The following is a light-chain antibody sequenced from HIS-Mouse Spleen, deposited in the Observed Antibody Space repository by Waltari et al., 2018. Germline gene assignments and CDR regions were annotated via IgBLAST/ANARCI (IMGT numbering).Light chain of an antibody. J-gene: IGLJ3*02. CDR3: CSYAGSSTFGV. V-gene: IGLV2-23*03. CDR2: EGS. Sequence: QSALTQPASVSGSPGQSITISCTGTSSDVGRYNLVSWYQQHPGKAPKLMIYEGSKGPSGVSNRFSGSKSGNTASLTISGLQAEDEADYYCCSYAGSSTFGVFGGGTKLTVL. CDR1: SSDVGRYNL.